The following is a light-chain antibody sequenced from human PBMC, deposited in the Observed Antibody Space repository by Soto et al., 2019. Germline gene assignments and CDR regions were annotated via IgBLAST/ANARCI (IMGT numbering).Light chain of an antibody. V-gene: IGKV1-9*01. J-gene: IGKJ3*01. CDR2: GAS. CDR1: QDISRY. CDR3: QQLQSTPFT. Sequence: QLTQSPSSLSASVGDRVTITCRASQDISRYLAWYQQRAGKAPKLLIYGASTLQSGVPSRFSGSGSGTEFTITISSLQLEDFATYHCQQLQSTPFTFGTGTTVDV.